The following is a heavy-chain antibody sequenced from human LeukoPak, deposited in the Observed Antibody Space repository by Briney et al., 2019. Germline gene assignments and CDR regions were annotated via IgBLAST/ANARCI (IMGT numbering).Heavy chain of an antibody. CDR2: IYHSGST. CDR1: GGSISNYY. J-gene: IGHJ6*03. Sequence: SETLSLTCTVSGGSISNYYWSWIRQPPGKGLEWIGYIYHSGSTYYNPSLKSRVTISVDRSKNQFSLKLSSVTAADTAVYYCARFSNYMDVWGKGTTVTVSS. V-gene: IGHV4-59*12. CDR3: ARFSNYMDV.